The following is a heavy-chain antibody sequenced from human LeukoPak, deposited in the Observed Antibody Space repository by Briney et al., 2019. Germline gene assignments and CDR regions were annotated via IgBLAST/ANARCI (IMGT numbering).Heavy chain of an antibody. CDR1: GFTFDDYA. J-gene: IGHJ4*02. V-gene: IGHV3-9*01. Sequence: GGSLRLSCAASGFTFDDYAMHWVRQAPGKGLEWVSGISWNSGSIGYADSVKGRFTISRDNAKNSLYLQMNSLRAEDTAVYFCARDKTYSDFWLWGQGTLVTVSS. CDR2: ISWNSGSI. D-gene: IGHD3-3*01. CDR3: ARDKTYSDFWL.